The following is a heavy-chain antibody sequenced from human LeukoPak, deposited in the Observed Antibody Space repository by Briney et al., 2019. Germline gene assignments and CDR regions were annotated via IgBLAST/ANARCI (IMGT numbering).Heavy chain of an antibody. CDR3: PRDEWSAAAGTSYNWFDP. Sequence: SVKVSCKASGGTFSSYAISWVRQAPGQGLEWMGGIIPIFGTANYAQKFQGRVTITADKSTSTAYMELSSLRSEDTAVYYCPRDEWSAAAGTSYNWFDPWGQGTLVTVSS. V-gene: IGHV1-69*06. CDR1: GGTFSSYA. CDR2: IIPIFGTA. D-gene: IGHD6-13*01. J-gene: IGHJ5*02.